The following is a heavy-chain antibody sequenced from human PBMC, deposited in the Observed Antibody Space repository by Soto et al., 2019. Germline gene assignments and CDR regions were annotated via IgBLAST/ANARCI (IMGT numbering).Heavy chain of an antibody. CDR1: GFSRSTSGVG. Sequence: QIILKESGPTLVKPTQTLTLTCTFSGFSRSTSGVGVGWIRQPPGKALHWLALIYWNDDKRYSPSLKSRLTITKDTSKNRVGLTMTNMYPALTTTYCCAVEAAKYYAFYIWGQGTIVTVSS. CDR2: IYWNDDK. CDR3: AVEAAKYYAFYI. D-gene: IGHD6-25*01. J-gene: IGHJ3*02. V-gene: IGHV2-5*01.